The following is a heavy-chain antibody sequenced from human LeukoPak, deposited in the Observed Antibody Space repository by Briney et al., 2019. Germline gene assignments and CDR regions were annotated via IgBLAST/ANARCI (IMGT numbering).Heavy chain of an antibody. CDR1: AGSFSANY. J-gene: IGHJ3*02. D-gene: IGHD3-22*01. Sequence: PSETLSLTCAVYAGSFSANYWSWIRQPPGKGLEWIGEINHSGSTNYNPSLKSRVTISVDTSKNQFSLKLSSVTAADTAVYYCARAAGYYDSSGYYIPIYAFDIWGQGTMVTVSS. V-gene: IGHV4-34*01. CDR2: INHSGST. CDR3: ARAAGYYDSSGYYIPIYAFDI.